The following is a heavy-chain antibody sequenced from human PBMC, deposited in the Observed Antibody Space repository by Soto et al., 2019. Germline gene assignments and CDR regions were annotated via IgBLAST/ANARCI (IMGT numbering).Heavy chain of an antibody. V-gene: IGHV4-30-4*01. J-gene: IGHJ5*02. Sequence: SETLSLTCTVSGGSISSGDYYWSWIRQPPGKGLEWIGYIYYSGSTYYNPSLKSRVTISVDTSKNQFSLKLSSVTAADTAVYYCARAPAAGSDGVWWFDPWGQGTLVTVSS. CDR3: ARAPAAGSDGVWWFDP. CDR2: IYYSGST. CDR1: GGSISSGDYY. D-gene: IGHD6-13*01.